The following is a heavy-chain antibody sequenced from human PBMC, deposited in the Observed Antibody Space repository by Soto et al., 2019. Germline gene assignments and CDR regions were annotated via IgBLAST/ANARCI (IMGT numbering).Heavy chain of an antibody. Sequence: GSLRLSCAASGFTFSNYEMNWVRQGPGKGLEWISYIASSGGVTYYADSVRGRFTISRDSAKNSLYLQMNSLRAEDTAVYYCAREEINCGGDCYSLWGQGALVTVSS. CDR2: IASSGGVT. V-gene: IGHV3-48*03. J-gene: IGHJ4*02. CDR3: AREEINCGGDCYSL. D-gene: IGHD2-21*02. CDR1: GFTFSNYE.